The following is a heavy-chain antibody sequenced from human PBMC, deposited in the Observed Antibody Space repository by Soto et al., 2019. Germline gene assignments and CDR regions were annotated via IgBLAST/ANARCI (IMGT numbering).Heavy chain of an antibody. D-gene: IGHD6-13*01. Sequence: SETLSLTCTVSGYSISSGYYWGWIRQPPGKGLEWIGSIYHSGSTYYNPSLKSRVTISVDTSKNQFSLKLISVTAADTAVYYCARDPIAAAGTLDYFDYWGQGTLVTVSS. J-gene: IGHJ4*02. V-gene: IGHV4-38-2*02. CDR3: ARDPIAAAGTLDYFDY. CDR2: IYHSGST. CDR1: GYSISSGYY.